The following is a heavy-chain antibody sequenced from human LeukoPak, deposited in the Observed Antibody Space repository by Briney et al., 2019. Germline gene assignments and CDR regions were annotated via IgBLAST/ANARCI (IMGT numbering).Heavy chain of an antibody. D-gene: IGHD2-15*01. CDR1: GFSFSTFS. V-gene: IGHV3-64*02. Sequence: GGSLRLSCAASGFSFSTFSMNWVRQAPGKELEYVSMISGNGRSITYADSVKGRFTVSRDNSKNTLYLQMGSLRAEDTAVYYCARERGGYYFDHWGQGTLVTVSS. CDR2: ISGNGRSI. CDR3: ARERGGYYFDH. J-gene: IGHJ4*02.